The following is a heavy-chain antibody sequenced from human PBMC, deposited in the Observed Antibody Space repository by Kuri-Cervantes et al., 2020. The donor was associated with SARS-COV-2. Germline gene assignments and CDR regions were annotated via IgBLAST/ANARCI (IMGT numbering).Heavy chain of an antibody. CDR2: ISGSGGST. CDR1: GFTFSSYS. CDR3: AKDPTYYDFWSGPITFYWYFDL. V-gene: IGHV3-23*01. J-gene: IGHJ2*01. Sequence: GESLKISCAASGFTFSSYSMNWVRQAPGKGLEWVSAISGSGGSTYYADSVKGRFTISRDNSKNTLYLQMNSLRAEDTAVYYCAKDPTYYDFWSGPITFYWYFDLWGRGTLVTVSS. D-gene: IGHD3-3*01.